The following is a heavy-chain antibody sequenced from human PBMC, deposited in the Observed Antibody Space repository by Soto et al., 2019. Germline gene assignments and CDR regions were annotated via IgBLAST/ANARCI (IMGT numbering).Heavy chain of an antibody. CDR2: ISYDGSNK. Sequence: PGGSLRLSCAASGFTFISYGMHWVRQAPGKGLEWVAVISYDGSNKYYADSVKGRFTISRDNSKNTLYLQMNSLRAEDTAVYYWTKDNRQLVRRRESLDYWGQGTLVTVSS. V-gene: IGHV3-30*18. CDR3: TKDNRQLVRRRESLDY. J-gene: IGHJ4*02. CDR1: GFTFISYG. D-gene: IGHD6-6*01.